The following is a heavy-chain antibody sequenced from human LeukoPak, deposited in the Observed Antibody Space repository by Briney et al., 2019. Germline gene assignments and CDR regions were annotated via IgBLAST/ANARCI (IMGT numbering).Heavy chain of an antibody. J-gene: IGHJ4*02. CDR3: AKTQPCSSTSCYLYDY. CDR1: GFTFSSYW. Sequence: GGSLGLSCAVSGFTFSSYWMAWVRQAPSKGLEWVAFIRYDGSNKYYADSVKGRFTISRDNSKNTLYLQMNSLRAEDTAVYYCAKTQPCSSTSCYLYDYWGQGTLVTVSS. CDR2: IRYDGSNK. D-gene: IGHD2-2*01. V-gene: IGHV3-30*02.